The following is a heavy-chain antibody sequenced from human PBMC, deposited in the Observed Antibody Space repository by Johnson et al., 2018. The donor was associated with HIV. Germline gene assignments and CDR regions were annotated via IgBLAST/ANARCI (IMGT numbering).Heavy chain of an antibody. J-gene: IGHJ3*02. CDR1: GFTFSSYG. CDR3: VRDADDAFDI. CDR2: ISYDGSNR. Sequence: QVQLVESGGGVVQPGRSLRLSCAASGFTFSSYGMHWVRQAPGKGLEWVAIISYDGSNRYYADSVTGRFTSSRDNSKNTLYLQMNSLRVEDTAVYYCVRDADDAFDIWGQGTMVTVSS. V-gene: IGHV3-30*03.